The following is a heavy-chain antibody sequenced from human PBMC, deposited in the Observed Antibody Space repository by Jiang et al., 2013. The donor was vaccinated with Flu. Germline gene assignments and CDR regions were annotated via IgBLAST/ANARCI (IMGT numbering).Heavy chain of an antibody. CDR2: TYYRSKWYN. CDR1: GDSVSSNSAA. Sequence: TCAISGDSVSSNSAAWNWIRQSPSRGLEWLGRTYYRSKWYNDYAVSVKSRITINPDTSKNQFSLQLNSVTPEDTAVYYCARGTPPLWFGTQGFDPWGQGTLVTVSS. J-gene: IGHJ5*02. CDR3: ARGTPPLWFGTQGFDP. D-gene: IGHD3-10*01. V-gene: IGHV6-1*01.